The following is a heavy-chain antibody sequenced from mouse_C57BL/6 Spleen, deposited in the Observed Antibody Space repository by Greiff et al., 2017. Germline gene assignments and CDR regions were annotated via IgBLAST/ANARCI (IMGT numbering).Heavy chain of an antibody. Sequence: DVHLVESGGGLVKPGGSLKLSCAASGFTFSDYGMHWVRQAPEKGLEWVAYISSGSSTIYYADTVKGRFTISRDNAKNTLFLQMTSLRSEDTAMYYCARIYYDYDVRYFDVWGTGTTVTVSS. V-gene: IGHV5-17*01. CDR3: ARIYYDYDVRYFDV. CDR2: ISSGSSTI. CDR1: GFTFSDYG. J-gene: IGHJ1*03. D-gene: IGHD2-4*01.